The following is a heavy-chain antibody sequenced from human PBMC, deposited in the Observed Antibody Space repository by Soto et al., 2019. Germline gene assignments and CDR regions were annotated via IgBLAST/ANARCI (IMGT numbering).Heavy chain of an antibody. V-gene: IGHV1-2*04. CDR2: INPNSGGT. CDR1: GYTFTGYY. D-gene: IGHD3-10*02. CDR3: VRAGDVGRVPGFNQGNWFDP. J-gene: IGHJ5*02. Sequence: QVQLVQSGSEVREPGASVKVSCRTSGYTFTGYYLHWVRQAPGQGLEWMGWINPNSGGTNYAQKFQGWGSMNRDTSINTAYRELSNLRSDDPAVYYCVRAGDVGRVPGFNQGNWFDPWGQGSLVTVSS.